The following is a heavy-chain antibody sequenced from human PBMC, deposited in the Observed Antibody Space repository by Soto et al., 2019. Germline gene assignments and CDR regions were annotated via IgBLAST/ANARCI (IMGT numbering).Heavy chain of an antibody. J-gene: IGHJ4*02. CDR2: IFGSGST. D-gene: IGHD2-21*02. V-gene: IGHV4-31*03. Sequence: SETLSLTCTVSGGSFSMDGYYWTWIRQHPGKGLEWLGFIFGSGSTYYNPSLWGRVSISVDTSKNQFSLILTSVTAADTAVYYCARDRCSGGDCYLGYWGQGTLVTVSS. CDR3: ARDRCSGGDCYLGY. CDR1: GGSFSMDGYY.